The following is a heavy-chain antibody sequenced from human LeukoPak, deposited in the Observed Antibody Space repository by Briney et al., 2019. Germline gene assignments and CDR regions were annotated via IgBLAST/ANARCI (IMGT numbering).Heavy chain of an antibody. Sequence: PGGSLRLSCAASGFTFSSYEMTWVRQAPGKGLEWVSYISSSGSTIYYADSVKGRFTISRDNAKNSLYLQMNSLRAEDTAVYYCARLYYYDSSGPTVGEGMDVWGQGTTVTVSS. D-gene: IGHD3-22*01. J-gene: IGHJ6*02. V-gene: IGHV3-48*03. CDR1: GFTFSSYE. CDR2: ISSSGSTI. CDR3: ARLYYYDSSGPTVGEGMDV.